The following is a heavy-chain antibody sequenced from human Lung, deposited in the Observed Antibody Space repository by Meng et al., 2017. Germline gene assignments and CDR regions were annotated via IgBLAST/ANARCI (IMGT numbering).Heavy chain of an antibody. CDR2: IKSNSDGGTT. D-gene: IGHD6-13*01. CDR1: GFSFTDAW. CDR3: ATGAAAADH. V-gene: IGHV3-15*01. J-gene: IGHJ4*02. Sequence: GQLVGSGGGLLKPGGSLRLSCVASGFSFTDAWMSWVRQAPGKGLEWVGRIKSNSDGGTTDYAAPVKGRFTISRDDSKNTLYLQMNSLITEDTAVYFCATGAAAADHWGQGTLVTVSS.